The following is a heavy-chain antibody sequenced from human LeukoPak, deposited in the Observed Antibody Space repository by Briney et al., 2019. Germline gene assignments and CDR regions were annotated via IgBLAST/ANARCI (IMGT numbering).Heavy chain of an antibody. Sequence: PGGSLRLSCAASGFTFSSYAMSWVRQAPGKGLEWVSAISGSGGSTYYADSVKGRFTISRDNSKNTLYLQMNSLRAEDAAVYYCAKGSWYQLLSGDHWGQGTLVTVSS. V-gene: IGHV3-23*01. CDR1: GFTFSSYA. CDR2: ISGSGGST. J-gene: IGHJ4*02. CDR3: AKGSWYQLLSGDH. D-gene: IGHD2-2*01.